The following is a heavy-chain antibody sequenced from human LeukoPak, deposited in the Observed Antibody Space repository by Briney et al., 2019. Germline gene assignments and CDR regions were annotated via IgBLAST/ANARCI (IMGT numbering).Heavy chain of an antibody. CDR1: GGSFSGYY. CDR3: ARGGSNIVVVPAANWFDP. Sequence: SETLSLTCAVCGGSFSGYYWSWIRQPPGKGLEWIGEINHSGSTNYNPSLKSRVTISVDTSKNQFSLKLSSVTAADTAVYYCARGGSNIVVVPAANWFDPWGQGTLVTVSS. D-gene: IGHD2-2*01. V-gene: IGHV4-34*01. CDR2: INHSGST. J-gene: IGHJ5*02.